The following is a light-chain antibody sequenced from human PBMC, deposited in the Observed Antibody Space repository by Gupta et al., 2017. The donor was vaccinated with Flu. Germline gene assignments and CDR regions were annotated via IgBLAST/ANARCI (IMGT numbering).Light chain of an antibody. CDR1: QNMSSY. Sequence: DIQMTQSPSSLSASVGDRVTITCRASQNMSSYLNWYQQKPGKAPKLLIYAASSLQSGVPSRFSGSGSGTDFTLTIRSLQPEDFATYYCQQSYSTPLFGPGTKVDIK. V-gene: IGKV1-39*01. CDR3: QQSYSTPL. J-gene: IGKJ3*01. CDR2: AAS.